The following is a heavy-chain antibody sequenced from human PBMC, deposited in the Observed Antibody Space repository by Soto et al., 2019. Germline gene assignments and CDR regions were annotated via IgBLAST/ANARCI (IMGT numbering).Heavy chain of an antibody. CDR2: VYHSGST. Sequence: QVQLQESGPGLVKPSGTLSLTCAVSGGSITSSNWWTWVRQPPGKGLEWIGEVYHSGSTNYNPSLKSRVTISVDKSKNQFSLNLTSVTAADTAMYYCATERDTSYWSGYDYWGQGTLVTVSS. J-gene: IGHJ4*02. V-gene: IGHV4-4*02. CDR3: ATERDTSYWSGYDY. D-gene: IGHD3-3*01. CDR1: GGSITSSNW.